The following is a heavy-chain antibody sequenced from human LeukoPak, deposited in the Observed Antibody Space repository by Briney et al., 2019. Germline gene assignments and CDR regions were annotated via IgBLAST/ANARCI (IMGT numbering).Heavy chain of an antibody. V-gene: IGHV1-18*01. CDR2: ISAYNGNT. Sequence: ASVKVSCKASGYTFTSYGISWVRQAPGQGLEWMGWISAYNGNTNYAQKLQGRVTMTTDTSASTAYMELRSLRSDDTAVYYCARDRGYCSSTSCYDWFDPWGQGTLVTVSS. J-gene: IGHJ5*02. CDR3: ARDRGYCSSTSCYDWFDP. D-gene: IGHD2-2*01. CDR1: GYTFTSYG.